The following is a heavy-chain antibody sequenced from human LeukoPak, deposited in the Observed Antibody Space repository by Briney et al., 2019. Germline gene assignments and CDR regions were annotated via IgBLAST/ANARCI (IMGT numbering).Heavy chain of an antibody. J-gene: IGHJ4*02. Sequence: GGSLRLSCAASEFTFTSYELNWVRQAPGKGLEWVSYISSSGNTISYADSVKGRFTISRDNAKNSLYLQMNSLRTEDTALYYCAKEGPIAVAAYFDYWGQGTPVTVSS. D-gene: IGHD6-19*01. V-gene: IGHV3-48*03. CDR2: ISSSGNTI. CDR3: AKEGPIAVAAYFDY. CDR1: EFTFTSYE.